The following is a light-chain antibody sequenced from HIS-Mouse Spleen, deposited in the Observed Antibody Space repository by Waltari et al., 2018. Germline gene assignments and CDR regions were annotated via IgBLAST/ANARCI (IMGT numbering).Light chain of an antibody. V-gene: IGLV2-11*01. CDR3: CSYAGSYTWV. CDR1: SRDVGGSTY. Sequence: QSALTQPRSVSGSPGQSVTLSCTGTSRDVGGSTYAPWSQQHPGKAPKLMIYDVSKRPSGVPDRFSGSKSGNTASLTISGLQAEDEADYYCCSYAGSYTWVFGGGTKLTVL. J-gene: IGLJ3*02. CDR2: DVS.